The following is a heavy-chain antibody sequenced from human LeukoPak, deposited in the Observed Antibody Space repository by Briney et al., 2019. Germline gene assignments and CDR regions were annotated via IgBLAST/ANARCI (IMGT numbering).Heavy chain of an antibody. D-gene: IGHD2-15*01. CDR3: AREYCSGGSCYKHRWFDP. CDR1: GYIFTSYG. V-gene: IGHV1-18*04. CDR2: ISAYNGNT. Sequence: ASVKVSCKASGYIFTSYGISWVRQAPGHGLEWMGWISAYNGNTNYAQKLQGRVTMTTDTSTSTAYMELRSLRSDDTAVYYCAREYCSGGSCYKHRWFDPWGQGTLVTVSS. J-gene: IGHJ5*02.